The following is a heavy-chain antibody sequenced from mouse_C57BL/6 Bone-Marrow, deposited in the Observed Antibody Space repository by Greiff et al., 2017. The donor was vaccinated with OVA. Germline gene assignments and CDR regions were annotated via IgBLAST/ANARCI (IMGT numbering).Heavy chain of an antibody. CDR2: ISSGGDYI. J-gene: IGHJ3*01. Sequence: VTLVESGEGLVKPGGSLKLSCAASGFTFSSYAMSWVRQTPEKRLEWVAYISSGGDYIYYADTVKGRFTISRDNARNTLYLQMSSLKSEDTAMYYCTRDYYSFSFAYWGQGTLVTVSA. V-gene: IGHV5-9-1*02. CDR1: GFTFSSYA. CDR3: TRDYYSFSFAY. D-gene: IGHD2-12*01.